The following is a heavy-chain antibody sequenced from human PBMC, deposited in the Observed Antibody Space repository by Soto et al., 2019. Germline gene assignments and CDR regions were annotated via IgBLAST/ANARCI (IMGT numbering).Heavy chain of an antibody. CDR2: ISPYTGNT. Sequence: QVQLVQSGDEVKKPGASVKVSCKASGYIFVNYGIAWVRQAPGQGLEWMGWISPYTGNTHSASKVQGRLAMTTDTSTSTAYMDLGSLTSDDTAVYYCVMVDNYVTPTPQDVWGQGTTVTVSS. V-gene: IGHV1-18*01. CDR1: GYIFVNYG. CDR3: VMVDNYVTPTPQDV. D-gene: IGHD3-16*01. J-gene: IGHJ6*02.